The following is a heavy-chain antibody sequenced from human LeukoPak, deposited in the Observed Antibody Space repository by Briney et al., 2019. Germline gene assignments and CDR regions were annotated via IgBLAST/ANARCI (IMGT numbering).Heavy chain of an antibody. CDR1: GYSFTSYW. J-gene: IGHJ4*02. Sequence: GESLKISCKGSGYSFTSYWIGWVRQMPGKGLEWMGIIYPGDSDTRYSPSFQGRVTISADKSISTAYLQWSSLKASDTAMYYCARRARYCGGDCYSDYWGQGTLVTVSS. CDR3: ARRARYCGGDCYSDY. CDR2: IYPGDSDT. V-gene: IGHV5-51*01. D-gene: IGHD2-21*02.